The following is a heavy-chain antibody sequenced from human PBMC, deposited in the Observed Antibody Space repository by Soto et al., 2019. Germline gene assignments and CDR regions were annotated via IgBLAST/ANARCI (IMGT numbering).Heavy chain of an antibody. CDR2: VYTDGTT. J-gene: IGHJ4*02. D-gene: IGHD5-12*01. V-gene: IGHV3-53*01. CDR1: GFTVSWNY. CDR3: ARDVAAGSYYFDH. Sequence: EVQVVQSGGGLIQPGGALKLSCAVSGFTVSWNYMNWVRQAPGKGLEWVSVVYTDGTTYYADSVKGRFTISRDNSKNTLFLPMNSLRAEDTAIYYCARDVAAGSYYFDHWGQGSLVTVSS.